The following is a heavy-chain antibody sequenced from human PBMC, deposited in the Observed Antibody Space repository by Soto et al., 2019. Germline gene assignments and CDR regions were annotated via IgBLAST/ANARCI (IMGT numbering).Heavy chain of an antibody. CDR3: SRGGGGTITPQGY. D-gene: IGHD1-1*01. Sequence: ASVKVSCNASGYTFTNYGLTWLLQSPGQGLEWMGWISANNGNTNYAQKLQGRVTMTTDTSTSTAYMELRSLRSDDTAVYYCSRGGGGTITPQGYWGQGTLVTVSS. J-gene: IGHJ4*02. CDR1: GYTFTNYG. V-gene: IGHV1-18*01. CDR2: ISANNGNT.